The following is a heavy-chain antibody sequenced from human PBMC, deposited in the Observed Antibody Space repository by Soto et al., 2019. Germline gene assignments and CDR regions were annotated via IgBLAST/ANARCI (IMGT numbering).Heavy chain of an antibody. CDR3: ARGKGDYSNYFRSAGWFDS. Sequence: ETLSLTCAVSASSFRSTYNWGWIRQFPGKGLHWIGTIYHSGSTYYNPSLQSRATISIDTSRNHLSLSLIFGTAADTAVYYCARGKGDYSNYFRSAGWFDSWGQGILVTVSS. D-gene: IGHD4-4*01. V-gene: IGHV4-38-2*01. J-gene: IGHJ5*01. CDR1: ASSFRSTYN. CDR2: IYHSGST.